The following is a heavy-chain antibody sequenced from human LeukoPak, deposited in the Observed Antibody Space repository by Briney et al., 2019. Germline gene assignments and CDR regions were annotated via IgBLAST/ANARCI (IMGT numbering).Heavy chain of an antibody. V-gene: IGHV4-38-2*02. CDR3: AGAGSTHY. D-gene: IGHD1-26*01. Sequence: PSETLSLTCTVSGYSISSGYYWGWIRQPPGKGLEWIGSIYHSGSTYYNPSLKSRVTISVDTSKNQFSLKLSSVTAADTAVYYCAGAGSTHYWGQGTLVTVSS. CDR1: GYSISSGYY. J-gene: IGHJ4*02. CDR2: IYHSGST.